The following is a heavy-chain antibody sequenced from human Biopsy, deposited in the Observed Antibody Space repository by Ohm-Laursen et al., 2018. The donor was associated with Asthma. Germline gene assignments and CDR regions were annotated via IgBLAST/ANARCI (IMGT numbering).Heavy chain of an antibody. Sequence: SLRLSCTASGFTFSSYSMNWVRQAPGKGLEWVSYISSSSSTIYYADSVKGRFTISRDKAKNSLYLQMNSLRDEDTAVYYCARPRWGPYGYWGQGTLVTVSS. CDR1: GFTFSSYS. J-gene: IGHJ4*02. D-gene: IGHD4-17*01. V-gene: IGHV3-48*02. CDR2: ISSSSSTI. CDR3: ARPRWGPYGY.